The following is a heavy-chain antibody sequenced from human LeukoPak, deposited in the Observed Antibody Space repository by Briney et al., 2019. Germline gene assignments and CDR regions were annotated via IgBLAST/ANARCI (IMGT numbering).Heavy chain of an antibody. Sequence: PSETLSLTCAVYGGSFSGYYWSWIRQPPGKGLEWIGEINHSGSTNYNPSLKSRVTISVDTSKNQFSLKLSSVTAADTAMYYCARGRYCSSTSCYAYYYYYMDVWGKGTTVTVSS. CDR1: GGSFSGYY. J-gene: IGHJ6*03. CDR3: ARGRYCSSTSCYAYYYYYMDV. V-gene: IGHV4-34*01. D-gene: IGHD2-2*01. CDR2: INHSGST.